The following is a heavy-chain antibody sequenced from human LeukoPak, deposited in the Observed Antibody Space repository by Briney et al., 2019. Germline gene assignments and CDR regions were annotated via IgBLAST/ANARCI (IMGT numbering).Heavy chain of an antibody. V-gene: IGHV3-30*02. D-gene: IGHD3-10*01. J-gene: IGHJ6*03. CDR2: IRYDGSNK. CDR1: GFTFSSYG. CDR3: AKGLSYYGSGRDYYYYMDV. Sequence: GGSLRLSCAASGFTFSSYGMHWVRQAPGKGLEWVAFIRYDGSNKYYADSVKGRFTISRDNSKNTLYLQMNSLRAEDTAVYYCAKGLSYYGSGRDYYYYMDVWGKGTTVTISS.